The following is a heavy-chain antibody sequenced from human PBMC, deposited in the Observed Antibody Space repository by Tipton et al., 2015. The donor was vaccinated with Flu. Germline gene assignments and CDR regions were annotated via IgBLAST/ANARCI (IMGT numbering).Heavy chain of an antibody. J-gene: IGHJ4*02. CDR3: AAKFAYFRGWESLDY. CDR2: INHSGST. Sequence: TLSLTCRIYVGSFRGYYWSWIRQPPGKGLEWIGEINHSGSTNYNPSLRSRVAISVDTPKKEFSLRLSSVTAEDTAVYYCAAKFAYFRGWESLDYWGQGTLVTVSS. V-gene: IGHV4-34*01. D-gene: IGHD6-19*01. CDR1: VGSFRGYY.